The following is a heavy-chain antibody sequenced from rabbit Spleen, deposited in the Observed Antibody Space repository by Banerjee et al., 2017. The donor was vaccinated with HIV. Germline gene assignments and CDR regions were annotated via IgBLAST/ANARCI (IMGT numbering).Heavy chain of an antibody. Sequence: QSLEESGGDLVKPGASLTLTCTASGFSFSAGYYMCWVRQAPGKGLQWIACINVATGKPVYATWAKGRFTISRTSSTTVTLRMTSLTAADTATYFCARDLVGVIGWNFYLWGPGTLVTVS. CDR2: INVATGKP. J-gene: IGHJ4*01. CDR1: GFSFSAGYY. D-gene: IGHD1-1*01. CDR3: ARDLVGVIGWNFYL. V-gene: IGHV1S40*01.